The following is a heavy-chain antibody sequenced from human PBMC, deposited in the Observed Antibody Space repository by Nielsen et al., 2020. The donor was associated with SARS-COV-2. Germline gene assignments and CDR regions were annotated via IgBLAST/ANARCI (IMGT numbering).Heavy chain of an antibody. CDR3: AKDHNTLPFDY. CDR2: ISYEGSKQ. J-gene: IGHJ4*02. CDR1: GFSFNNYG. D-gene: IGHD1-1*01. V-gene: IGHV3-30*18. Sequence: GGSLRLSCATSGFSFNNYGMHWVRQAPGKGLEWVAYISYEGSKQFYADSVKGRFTVSRDFFKTTLYLQMNSLRAEDTAVYYCAKDHNTLPFDYWGQGTLVTVSS.